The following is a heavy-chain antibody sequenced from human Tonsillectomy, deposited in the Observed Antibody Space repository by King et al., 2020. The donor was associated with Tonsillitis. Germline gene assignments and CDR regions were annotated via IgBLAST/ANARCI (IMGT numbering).Heavy chain of an antibody. J-gene: IGHJ5*02. Sequence: QLQESGPRLVKPSETLSLTCTVSGGSISSSSYYWGWIRQPPGKGLEWIGNIYYSGNTLYNPSLKSRVSIFVEMSKNLLSLKLSSVTAADTAVYYCARTVAGSPLQWFDLWGQGTLVTVSS. CDR3: ARTVAGSPLQWFDL. V-gene: IGHV4-39*01. CDR1: GGSISSSSYY. CDR2: IYYSGNT. D-gene: IGHD6-19*01.